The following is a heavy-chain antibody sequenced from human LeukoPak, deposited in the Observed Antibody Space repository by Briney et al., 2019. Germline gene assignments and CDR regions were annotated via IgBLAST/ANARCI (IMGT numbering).Heavy chain of an antibody. D-gene: IGHD4-23*01. Sequence: SETLSLTCTVSGGSISSYQWSWIRQPPGKGREWIGNIYYSGSANYNPSLKRRVTISVETSKNQFSLKLRLVAAADTAVYYCARVGVDYSGNIIKYFFDYWGQGTLVTVSS. CDR1: GGSISSYQ. V-gene: IGHV4-59*01. CDR2: IYYSGSA. CDR3: ARVGVDYSGNIIKYFFDY. J-gene: IGHJ4*02.